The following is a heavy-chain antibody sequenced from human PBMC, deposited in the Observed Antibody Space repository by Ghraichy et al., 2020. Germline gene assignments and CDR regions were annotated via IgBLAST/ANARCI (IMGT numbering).Heavy chain of an antibody. V-gene: IGHV3-48*02. J-gene: IGHJ6*02. D-gene: IGHD2-2*01. CDR2: ISSSSSTI. Sequence: GESLNISCAASGFTFSSYSMNWVRQAPGKGLEWVAYISSSSSTIYYADSVKGRFTISRDNAKNSLYLQMNSLRDEDTAVYYCARDSDIVVVLAVPGCMDVWGQGTTVTGSS. CDR3: ARDSDIVVVLAVPGCMDV. CDR1: GFTFSSYS.